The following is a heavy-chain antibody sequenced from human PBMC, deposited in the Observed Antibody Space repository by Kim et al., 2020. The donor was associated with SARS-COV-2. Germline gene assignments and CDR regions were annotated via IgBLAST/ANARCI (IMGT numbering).Heavy chain of an antibody. Sequence: GGSLRLSCAASGFTFSSYGMHWVRQAPGKGLEWVAVIWYDGSNKYYADSVKGRFTISRDNSKNTLYLQMNSLRAEDTAVYYCAKAAAGLRFDPWGQGTLVTVSS. J-gene: IGHJ5*02. V-gene: IGHV3-33*06. CDR1: GFTFSSYG. CDR3: AKAAAGLRFDP. D-gene: IGHD6-13*01. CDR2: IWYDGSNK.